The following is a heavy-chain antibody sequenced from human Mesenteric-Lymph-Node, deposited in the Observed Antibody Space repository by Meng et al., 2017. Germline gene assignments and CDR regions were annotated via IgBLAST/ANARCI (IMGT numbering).Heavy chain of an antibody. CDR3: ARRGSYYDSVGYYYIDY. J-gene: IGHJ4*02. V-gene: IGHV4-39*01. CDR2: IYYNGHA. D-gene: IGHD3-22*01. Sequence: QLQLQESGPGLVKPSETLSLTCTVSGGSISGSNYYWGWVRQPPGKGLEWIGSIYYNGHANYNPSLKSRVTISVDTSKNQFSLKLSSVTAADTAAYYCARRGSYYDSVGYYYIDYWGQGTLVTVSS. CDR1: GGSISGSNYY.